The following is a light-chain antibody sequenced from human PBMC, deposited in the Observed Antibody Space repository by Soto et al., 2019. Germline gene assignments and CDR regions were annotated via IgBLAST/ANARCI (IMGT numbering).Light chain of an antibody. CDR1: DSNVGSNT. V-gene: IGLV1-44*01. Sequence: QPVLTQPPSASGTPGQRVTISCSGSDSNVGSNTVNWYQHLPGTAPKLLIYSDNQRPSGVPDRFSGSKSGTSASLAISGLQSDDEADYYCAAWDDSLSGQVFGTGTKLTVL. CDR2: SDN. CDR3: AAWDDSLSGQV. J-gene: IGLJ1*01.